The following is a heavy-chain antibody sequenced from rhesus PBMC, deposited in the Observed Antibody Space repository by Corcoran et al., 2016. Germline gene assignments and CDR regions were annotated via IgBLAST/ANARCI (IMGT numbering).Heavy chain of an antibody. V-gene: IGHV3-100*02. D-gene: IGHD1-1*01. CDR1: GFTFSCYE. CDR3: TRDGGAGPDY. CDR2: IRERGGTT. J-gene: IGHJ4*01. Sequence: DVQLVASGGGLVKPGGSLRLSCVASGFTFSCYEMRSVRRAPGKGWDGVSVIRERGGTTYYADSGKGRFTISRENAKKSLFLQRNSLRAEDTAVYYCTRDGGAGPDYGGQGVLVTVSS.